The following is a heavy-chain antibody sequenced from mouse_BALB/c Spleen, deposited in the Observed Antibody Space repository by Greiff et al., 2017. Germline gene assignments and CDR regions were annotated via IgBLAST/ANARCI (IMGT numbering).Heavy chain of an antibody. CDR2: IWAGGST. V-gene: IGHV2-9*02. Sequence: VQVVESGPGLVAPSQSLSITCTVSGFSLTSYGVHWVRQPPGKGLEWLGVIWAGGSTNYNSALMSRLSISKDNSKSQVFLKMNSLQTDDTAMYYCAKSYYGNYGTFYYFDYWGQGTTLTVSS. J-gene: IGHJ2*01. CDR3: AKSYYGNYGTFYYFDY. CDR1: GFSLTSYG. D-gene: IGHD2-10*01.